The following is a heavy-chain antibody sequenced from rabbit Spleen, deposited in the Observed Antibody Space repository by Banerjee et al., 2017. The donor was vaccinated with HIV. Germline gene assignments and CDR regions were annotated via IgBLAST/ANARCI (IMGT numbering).Heavy chain of an antibody. CDR1: GFSFSNSYY. V-gene: IGHV1S40*01. Sequence: QSLEESGGDLVKPGTSLTLPCTASGFSFSNSYYMCWVRQAPGKGLECIACIYPGRSGSTYYASWAKGRFTISKTSSTTVTLQMTRLTAADTATYFCARGSATMTMVITGYYLTLWGPGTLVTVS. CDR3: ARGSATMTMVITGYYLTL. D-gene: IGHD2-1*01. CDR2: IYPGRSGST. J-gene: IGHJ4*01.